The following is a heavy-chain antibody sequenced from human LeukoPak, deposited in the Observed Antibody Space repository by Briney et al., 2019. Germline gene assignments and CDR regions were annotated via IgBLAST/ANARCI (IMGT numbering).Heavy chain of an antibody. CDR3: ARDCSGGSCYSPGNAFDI. V-gene: IGHV1-18*01. J-gene: IGHJ3*02. CDR2: ISAYNGNT. CDR1: GYTFTSYG. D-gene: IGHD2-15*01. Sequence: RASVKVSCKASGYTFTSYGISWVRQAPGRGLEWMGWISAYNGNTNYAQKLQGRVTMTTDTSTSTAYMELRSLRSDDTAVYYCARDCSGGSCYSPGNAFDIWGQGTMVTVSS.